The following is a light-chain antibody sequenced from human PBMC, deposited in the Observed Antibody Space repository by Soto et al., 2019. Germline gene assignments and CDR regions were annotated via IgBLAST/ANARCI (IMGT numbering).Light chain of an antibody. CDR1: QSIGRW. CDR3: QQYDSHRWT. V-gene: IGKV1-5*01. Sequence: DIPMTQSPSTLSASVRDRVTITCRASQSIGRWLAWYQQKPGKAPNLLIYDASTLESGVPSRFSGSGSGTEFTLTISSLQPDDFATYFCQQYDSHRWTFGQGTKVEIK. CDR2: DAS. J-gene: IGKJ1*01.